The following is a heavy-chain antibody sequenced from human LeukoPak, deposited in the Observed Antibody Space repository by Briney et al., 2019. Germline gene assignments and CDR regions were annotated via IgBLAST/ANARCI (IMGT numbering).Heavy chain of an antibody. D-gene: IGHD1-26*01. Sequence: SETLSLTCTVSGGSISSYYWTWIRQPPGKGLEWIGYIYHRGSANCNPSLKSRVTISVDTSKNQFSLTLSSVTAADAAVYYCARLRGSYGGDAFDIWGQGTVVTVSS. CDR3: ARLRGSYGGDAFDI. V-gene: IGHV4-59*01. J-gene: IGHJ3*02. CDR2: IYHRGSA. CDR1: GGSISSYY.